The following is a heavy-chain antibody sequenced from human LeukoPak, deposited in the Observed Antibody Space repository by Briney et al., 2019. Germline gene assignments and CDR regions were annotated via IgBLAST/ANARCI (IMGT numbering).Heavy chain of an antibody. Sequence: GGSLKISCEGEGFSFSSYWLTWARQSPGKGPEWMANIIQDESERYTVDSVKGRFTISRDNAKNSVYLQMNSLRAEDTALYYCARLSAYYYGSYFYYYMDVWGKGTTVTVSS. V-gene: IGHV3-7*01. CDR3: ARLSAYYYGSYFYYYMDV. CDR1: GFSFSSYW. D-gene: IGHD3-10*01. J-gene: IGHJ6*03. CDR2: IIQDESER.